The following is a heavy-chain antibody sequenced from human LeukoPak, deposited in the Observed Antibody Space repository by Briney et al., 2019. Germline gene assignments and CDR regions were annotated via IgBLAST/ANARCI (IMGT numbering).Heavy chain of an antibody. D-gene: IGHD2-2*01. CDR3: ARAPITSPFYFDY. CDR1: GFTFSNYA. CDR2: INWSGGST. J-gene: IGHJ4*02. Sequence: GGSLRLSCAASGFTFSNYAMMWVRQAPGKGLEWVSGINWSGGSTGYADPLRGRFTISRDNAKNSLYLQMDSLRAEDTALYYCARAPITSPFYFDYWGQGTLVTVSS. V-gene: IGHV3-20*04.